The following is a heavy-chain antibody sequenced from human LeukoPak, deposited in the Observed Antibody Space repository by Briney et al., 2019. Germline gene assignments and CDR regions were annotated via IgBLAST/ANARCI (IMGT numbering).Heavy chain of an antibody. V-gene: IGHV4-39*01. J-gene: IGHJ4*02. CDR3: ARLAVHCPFDY. Sequence: PSETLSLTCTVSGGSISTTTYYWGWIRQPPGKGLEWIGTIYYSGSTYYNPSLESRVTISVDTSKNQFSLKLSSVIAADTAVYYCARLAVHCPFDYWGQGTLVTVSS. CDR1: GGSISTTTYY. CDR2: IYYSGST. D-gene: IGHD2-21*01.